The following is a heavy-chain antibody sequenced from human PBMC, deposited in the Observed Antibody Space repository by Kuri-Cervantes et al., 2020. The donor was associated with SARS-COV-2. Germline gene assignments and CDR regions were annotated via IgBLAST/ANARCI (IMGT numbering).Heavy chain of an antibody. CDR1: GYTFTGYY. Sequence: ASVKVSCKASGYTFTGYYMHWVRQAPGQGLEWMGWINPNSGGTNYAQKFQGRVTMTRDTSISTAYMELSRLRSDDTAVYYCARDRTRSSWYVWGGSIYGMDVWGQGTTVTCYS. CDR3: ARDRTRSSWYVWGGSIYGMDV. J-gene: IGHJ6*01. D-gene: IGHD6-13*01. V-gene: IGHV1-2*02. CDR2: INPNSGGT.